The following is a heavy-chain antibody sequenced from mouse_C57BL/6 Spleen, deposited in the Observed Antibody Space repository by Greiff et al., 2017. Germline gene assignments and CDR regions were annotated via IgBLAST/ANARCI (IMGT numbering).Heavy chain of an antibody. J-gene: IGHJ4*01. CDR2: IYPGDGDT. CDR1: GYAFSSSW. D-gene: IGHD2-1*01. CDR3: ARWGNYLYAMDY. V-gene: IGHV1-82*01. Sequence: QVQLQQSGPELVKPGASVKISCKASGYAFSSSWMNWVKQRPGKGLEWIGRIYPGDGDTNYNGKFKGKATLTADKSSSTAYMQLSSLTSEDSAVYFCARWGNYLYAMDYWGQGTSVTVSS.